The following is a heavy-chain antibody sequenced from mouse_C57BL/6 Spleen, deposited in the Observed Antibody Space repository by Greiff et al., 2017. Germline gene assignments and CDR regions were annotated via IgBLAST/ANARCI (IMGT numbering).Heavy chain of an antibody. CDR3: ARVPRDRAMDY. Sequence: QVQLQQSGPGLVQPSQSLSITCTVSGFSLTSYGVHWVRQSPGKGLEWLGVIWSGGSTDYNAAFISRLSISKDNSKSQVFYKMHSLQADDTAIYYSARVPRDRAMDYWGQGTSVTVSS. V-gene: IGHV2-2*01. CDR1: GFSLTSYG. J-gene: IGHJ4*01. CDR2: IWSGGST.